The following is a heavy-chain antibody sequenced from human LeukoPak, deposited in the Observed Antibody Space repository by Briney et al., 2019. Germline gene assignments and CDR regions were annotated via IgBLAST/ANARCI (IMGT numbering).Heavy chain of an antibody. J-gene: IGHJ4*02. CDR1: GGSFSGYY. Sequence: SETLSLTCAVYGGSFSGYYWSWIRQPPGKGLEWIGEINHSGSTNYNPSLKSRVTISVDTSKNQFSLKLSSVTAAGTAVYYCARGGSSGLTYWGQGTLVIVSS. D-gene: IGHD6-19*01. V-gene: IGHV4-34*01. CDR2: INHSGST. CDR3: ARGGSSGLTY.